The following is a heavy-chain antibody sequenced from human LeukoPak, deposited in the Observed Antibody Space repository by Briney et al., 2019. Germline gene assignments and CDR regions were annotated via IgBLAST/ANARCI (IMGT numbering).Heavy chain of an antibody. V-gene: IGHV4-39*07. CDR2: IYYSGST. CDR1: GGSISSSSYY. D-gene: IGHD2-2*01. Sequence: SETLSLTCTVSGGSISSSSYYWGWIRQPPGKGLEWIGSIYYSGSTYYNPSLKSRVTISVDTSKNQFSLKLSSVTAADTAVYYCARAIRGVVPVYLDYWGQGTLVTVSS. CDR3: ARAIRGVVPVYLDY. J-gene: IGHJ4*02.